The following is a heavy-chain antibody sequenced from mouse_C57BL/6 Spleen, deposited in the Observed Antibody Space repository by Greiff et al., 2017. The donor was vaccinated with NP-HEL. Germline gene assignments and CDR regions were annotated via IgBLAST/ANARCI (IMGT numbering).Heavy chain of an antibody. D-gene: IGHD2-1*01. CDR1: GYTFTSYT. V-gene: IGHV1-4*01. CDR2: INPSSGYT. J-gene: IGHJ4*01. Sequence: QVQLKESGAELARPGASVKMSCKASGYTFTSYTMHWVKQRPGQGLEWIGYINPSSGYTKYNQKFKDKATLTADKSSSTAYMQLSSLTSEDSAVYYCARSGGNSYAMDYWGQGTSVTVSS. CDR3: ARSGGNSYAMDY.